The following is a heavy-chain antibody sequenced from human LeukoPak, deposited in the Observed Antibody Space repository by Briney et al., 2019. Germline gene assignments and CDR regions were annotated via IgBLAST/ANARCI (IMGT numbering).Heavy chain of an antibody. CDR2: INHSGST. J-gene: IGHJ4*02. D-gene: IGHD4-23*01. CDR3: ARRSYYYGGIY. V-gene: IGHV4-34*01. CDR1: GGSFSGYY. Sequence: SETLSLTCAVYGGSFSGYYWSCIRQPPGKGLEWIGEINHSGSTNYNPSLKSRVTISVDTSKNQFSLKLSSVTAADTAVYYCARRSYYYGGIYWGQGTLVTVSS.